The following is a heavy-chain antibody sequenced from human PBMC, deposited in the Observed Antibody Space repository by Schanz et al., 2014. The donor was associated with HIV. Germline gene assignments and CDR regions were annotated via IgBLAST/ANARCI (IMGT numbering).Heavy chain of an antibody. CDR1: GFTFSSHN. CDR3: ARSSDYYYGMDA. Sequence: EVQLVESGGGLVKPGGSLRFSCAASGFTFSSHNINWVRQAPGKGLAWVSSISTGSSYIYYADSVKGRFTISRDNAKNSLYLQMNSLRAEDTAVYYCARSSDYYYGMDAWGQGTTVTVSS. CDR2: ISTGSSYI. J-gene: IGHJ6*02. V-gene: IGHV3-21*01.